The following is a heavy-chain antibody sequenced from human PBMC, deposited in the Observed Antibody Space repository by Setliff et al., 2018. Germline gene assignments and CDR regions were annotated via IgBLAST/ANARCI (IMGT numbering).Heavy chain of an antibody. CDR1: AFTLKNYW. V-gene: IGHV3-7*03. CDR3: ARDRISRYYDSGAHAFDI. CDR2: IKGDGSEK. J-gene: IGHJ3*02. Sequence: GGSLRLSCAASAFTLKNYWMSWVRQAPGKGLEWVANIKGDGSEKFYLDSVKGRFTISRDNAKNSLYLQMNSLRAEDTAVYYCARDRISRYYDSGAHAFDIWGQGTMVTVSS. D-gene: IGHD3-22*01.